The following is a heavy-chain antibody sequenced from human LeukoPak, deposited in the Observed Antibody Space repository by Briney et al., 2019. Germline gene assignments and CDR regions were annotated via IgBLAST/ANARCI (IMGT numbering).Heavy chain of an antibody. D-gene: IGHD6-13*01. CDR1: GGSIRSHF. J-gene: IGHJ4*02. CDR3: ARYGYSTDLLDY. Sequence: SETLSLTCTVSGGSIRSHFWSWIRQPPGKGLEWIGYIHSRGGTNYNPPLKSRVTMSTDTSKNQFSLKLNSVTAADTAVYYCARYGYSTDLLDYWGQGTLVTVSS. CDR2: IHSRGGT. V-gene: IGHV4-59*11.